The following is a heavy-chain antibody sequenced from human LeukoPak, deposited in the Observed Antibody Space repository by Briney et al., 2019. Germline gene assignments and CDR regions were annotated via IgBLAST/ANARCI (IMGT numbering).Heavy chain of an antibody. D-gene: IGHD3-10*01. Sequence: GESLRLSCAASGFTFSSYEMNWVRQAPGKGLEWVSYISSSGSTIYYADSVKGRFTISRDNAKNSLYLQMNSLRAEDTAVYYCARGPYGSGSYSQIMDYWGQGTLVTVSS. CDR1: GFTFSSYE. V-gene: IGHV3-48*03. J-gene: IGHJ4*02. CDR2: ISSSGSTI. CDR3: ARGPYGSGSYSQIMDY.